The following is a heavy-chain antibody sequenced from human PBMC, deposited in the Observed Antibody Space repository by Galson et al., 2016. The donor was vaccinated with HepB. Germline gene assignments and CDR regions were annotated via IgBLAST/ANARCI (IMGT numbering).Heavy chain of an antibody. CDR2: IYYSGST. V-gene: IGHV4-39*01. J-gene: IGHJ6*03. CDR1: GGSISSRSYY. Sequence: ETLSLTCTVSGGSISSRSYYWGWIRQSPGRGLEWIGSIYYSGSTYKNPSLKSRVTISVDTSKNQFSLRLSSVTATDTAVYYCARHERGYYYYHMDVWGKGTTVTVSS. CDR3: ARHERGYYYYHMDV.